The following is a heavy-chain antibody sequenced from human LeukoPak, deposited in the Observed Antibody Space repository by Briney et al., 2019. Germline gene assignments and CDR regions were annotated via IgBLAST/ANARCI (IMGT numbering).Heavy chain of an antibody. CDR3: ARDVPYGGDFDY. CDR1: GGTFSSYA. CDR2: ITPIFGTT. V-gene: IGHV1-69*06. Sequence: ASVKVSCKAPGGTFSSYAISWVRQAPGQGLEWMGRITPIFGTTKYAQKFQGRVSITADKSTSTVYMELSSLRSEDTAVYYCARDVPYGGDFDYWGQGTLVTVSS. J-gene: IGHJ4*02. D-gene: IGHD2-2*01.